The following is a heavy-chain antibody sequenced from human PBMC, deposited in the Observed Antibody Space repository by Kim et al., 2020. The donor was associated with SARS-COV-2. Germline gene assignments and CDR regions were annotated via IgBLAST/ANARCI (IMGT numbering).Heavy chain of an antibody. CDR3: ARHAVTVPTLNSFSFDP. J-gene: IGHJ5*02. CDR2: IYPDDSNN. CDR1: GYSFSGYW. V-gene: IGHV5-51*01. D-gene: IGHD4-17*01. Sequence: GESLKISCKGFGYSFSGYWITWVRQMPGKGREWMGIIYPDDSNNRYSPSFRGQVTMSVDKPINTAYLQLNSLKASDTSMYYCARHAVTVPTLNSFSFDPWGQGTLVTVSS.